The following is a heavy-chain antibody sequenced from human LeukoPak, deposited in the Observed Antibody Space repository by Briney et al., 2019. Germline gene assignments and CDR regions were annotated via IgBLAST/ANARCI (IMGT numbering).Heavy chain of an antibody. D-gene: IGHD3-22*01. CDR2: ISAYNGNT. Sequence: ASVKVSCKASGYTFTSYGISWVRQAPGQGLERMASISAYNGNTNNARKLKGRVTRTTDTYTSTAYMELRSLRSDETAVYYCARGGYDSSGYYLSSFDYWGEGTLVSVSS. CDR1: GYTFTSYG. J-gene: IGHJ4*02. V-gene: IGHV1-18*01. CDR3: ARGGYDSSGYYLSSFDY.